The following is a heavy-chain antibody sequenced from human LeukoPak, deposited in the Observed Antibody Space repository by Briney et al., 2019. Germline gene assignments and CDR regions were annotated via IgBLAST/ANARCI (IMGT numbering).Heavy chain of an antibody. J-gene: IGHJ4*02. D-gene: IGHD3-3*02. V-gene: IGHV3-30-3*01. CDR3: ARDHFPGYFDY. CDR1: GFTFSSYA. CDR2: ISYDGSNK. Sequence: GGSLRLSCAASGFTFSSYAMHWVRQAPGKGLEWVAVISYDGSNKYYADSVKGRFTISRDNSKNTLYLQMNSQRAEDTAVYYCARDHFPGYFDYWGQGTLVTVSS.